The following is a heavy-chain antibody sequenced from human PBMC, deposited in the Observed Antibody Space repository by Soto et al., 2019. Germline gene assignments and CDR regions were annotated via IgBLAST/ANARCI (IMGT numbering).Heavy chain of an antibody. J-gene: IGHJ4*02. D-gene: IGHD4-17*01. CDR1: AGSSNSYY. Sequence: QVQLQESGPGLVKPSETLSLICTVSAGSSNSYYWSWIRQPPGKGLEWIGYVYNSGSTYYNPSLRSRVPISLDTSKNQFSLYLNSMTAADTAVYFCARAGIRDYGGYYNIDSWGQGTLVTVSS. V-gene: IGHV4-59*01. CDR2: VYNSGST. CDR3: ARAGIRDYGGYYNIDS.